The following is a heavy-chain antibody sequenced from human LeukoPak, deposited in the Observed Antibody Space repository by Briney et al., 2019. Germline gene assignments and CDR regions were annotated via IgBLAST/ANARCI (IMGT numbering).Heavy chain of an antibody. J-gene: IGHJ4*02. Sequence: PSETLSLTCAVYGGSFSGYYWSWIRQPPGKGLEWIGEINHSGSTNYNPSLKSRVTISVDTSKNQFSLKLSSVTAAETAVYYCARGEGYGGNVALDYWGQGTLVTVSS. CDR2: INHSGST. CDR1: GGSFSGYY. V-gene: IGHV4-34*01. D-gene: IGHD3-16*01. CDR3: ARGEGYGGNVALDY.